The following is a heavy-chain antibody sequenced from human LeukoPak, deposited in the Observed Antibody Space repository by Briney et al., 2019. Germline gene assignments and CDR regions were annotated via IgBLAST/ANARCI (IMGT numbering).Heavy chain of an antibody. CDR3: AKDGVTMMKYYFDY. CDR2: ISYDGSNK. D-gene: IGHD3-22*01. J-gene: IGHJ4*02. V-gene: IGHV3-30*18. CDR1: GFTFSSYG. Sequence: GGSLRLSCAASGFTFSSYGMHWVRQAPGKGLERVAVISYDGSNKYYADSVKGRFTISRDNSKNTLYLQMNSLRAEDTAVYYCAKDGVTMMKYYFDYWGQGTLVTVSS.